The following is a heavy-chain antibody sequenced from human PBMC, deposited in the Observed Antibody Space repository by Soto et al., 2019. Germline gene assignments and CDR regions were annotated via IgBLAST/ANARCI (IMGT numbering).Heavy chain of an antibody. CDR1: GFTFSSYA. J-gene: IGHJ6*02. CDR2: MSGTGDKT. V-gene: IGHV3-23*01. D-gene: IGHD3-22*01. CDR3: AKGVMYYYDSSAYYPLGMDV. Sequence: GGSLRLSCAASGFTFSSYAMSWVRQAPGKGLEWVSSMSGTGDKTYYADSVKGRFTISRDNSKNTLYLQMNSLRAEDTAVYYCAKGVMYYYDSSAYYPLGMDVWRQGTTVTVSS.